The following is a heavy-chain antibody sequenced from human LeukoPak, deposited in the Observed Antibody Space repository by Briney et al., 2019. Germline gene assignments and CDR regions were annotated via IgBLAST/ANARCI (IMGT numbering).Heavy chain of an antibody. Sequence: PSETLSLTCTVSGGSISSYYWSWIRQPAGKGLEWIGRIYTSGSTNYNPSLKSRVTMSVDTSKNQFSLKLSSVTAADTAVYYCARVEEGYGSGRRENYYYYYMDVWGKGTTATISS. CDR1: GGSISSYY. J-gene: IGHJ6*03. CDR2: IYTSGST. V-gene: IGHV4-4*07. CDR3: ARVEEGYGSGRRENYYYYYMDV. D-gene: IGHD3-10*01.